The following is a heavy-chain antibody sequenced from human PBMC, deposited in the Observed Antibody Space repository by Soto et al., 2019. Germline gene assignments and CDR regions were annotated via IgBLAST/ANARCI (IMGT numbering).Heavy chain of an antibody. Sequence: QEQLVQSGAEVKKPGASVRVACKASGYTFTDYYIHWVRQAPGQGLEWMGWVNPHSGATKFAQKFHGSVTMTSDMSISTTFMDLSGLKSDDTAVYYCARPPNPWEPYAFHIWGHGTLVTVSS. CDR2: VNPHSGAT. D-gene: IGHD1-26*01. J-gene: IGHJ3*02. CDR1: GYTFTDYY. V-gene: IGHV1-2*04. CDR3: ARPPNPWEPYAFHI.